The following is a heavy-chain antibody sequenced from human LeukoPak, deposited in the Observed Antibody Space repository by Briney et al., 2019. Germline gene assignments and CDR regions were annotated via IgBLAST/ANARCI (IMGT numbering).Heavy chain of an antibody. D-gene: IGHD5-12*01. CDR1: GFTFSSYS. Sequence: GESLRLSCAASGFTFSSYSMNWVLQAPGKGLEWVSSISSSSSYIYYADSVKGRFTISRDNAKNSLYLQMNSLRAEDTAVYYCARDQVYSGYDFFDYWGQGTLVTVSS. V-gene: IGHV3-21*01. CDR2: ISSSSSYI. J-gene: IGHJ4*02. CDR3: ARDQVYSGYDFFDY.